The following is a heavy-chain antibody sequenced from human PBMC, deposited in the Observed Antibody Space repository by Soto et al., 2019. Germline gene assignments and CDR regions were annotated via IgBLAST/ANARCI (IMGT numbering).Heavy chain of an antibody. V-gene: IGHV3-33*01. D-gene: IGHD3-10*01. J-gene: IGHJ6*02. Sequence: GGSLRLSCAASGFTFSSYGMHWVRQAPGKGLEWVAVIWYDGSNKYYADSVKGRFTISRDNSKNTLYLQMNSLRAEDTAVYYCARDRESLPLWFGDPRRGGMDVWGQGTTVTVSS. CDR2: IWYDGSNK. CDR1: GFTFSSYG. CDR3: ARDRESLPLWFGDPRRGGMDV.